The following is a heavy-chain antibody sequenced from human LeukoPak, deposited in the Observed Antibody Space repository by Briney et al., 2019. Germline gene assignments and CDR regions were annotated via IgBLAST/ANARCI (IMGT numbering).Heavy chain of an antibody. D-gene: IGHD3-10*01. CDR1: GFIFSRYG. J-gene: IGHJ4*02. V-gene: IGHV3-30*18. CDR3: AKEKDYYVSGSNSD. CDR2: ISYEGKNK. Sequence: PGGSLRLSCAAFGFIFSRYGMHWVRQAPGKGLEWVAVISYEGKNKYYADSVKGRFTISRDNSKNTLYLEVNSLRPEDTAVYFCAKEKDYYVSGSNSDWGQGTLVTVPS.